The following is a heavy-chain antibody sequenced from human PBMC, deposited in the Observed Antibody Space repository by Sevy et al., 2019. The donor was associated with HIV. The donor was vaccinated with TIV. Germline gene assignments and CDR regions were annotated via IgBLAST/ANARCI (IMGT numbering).Heavy chain of an antibody. CDR3: ARFVGYCSGGRCSIIDF. V-gene: IGHV3-30*04. J-gene: IGHJ4*02. Sequence: GGSLRLSCAASGFSLSDHAVSWVRQTPGKGLEWLAVISYNGRNQYYADSLKGRLTISKDDSKNTLYLQLNSLRAEDTAVYYCARFVGYCSGGRCSIIDFWGQGTLVTVSP. CDR2: ISYNGRNQ. CDR1: GFSLSDHA. D-gene: IGHD2-15*01.